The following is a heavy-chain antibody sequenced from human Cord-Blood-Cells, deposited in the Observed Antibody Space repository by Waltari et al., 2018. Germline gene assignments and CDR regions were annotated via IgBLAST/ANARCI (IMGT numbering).Heavy chain of an antibody. CDR2: INAGNGNT. J-gene: IGHJ4*02. V-gene: IGHV1-3*01. D-gene: IGHD3-22*01. CDR3: ARDQYDSSGYYYY. Sequence: QVQLVQSGAEVKKPGASVKVSCKSSGYTFTSYAMHWVRQAPGQRLEWMGWINAGNGNTKYSQKFQGRVTITRDTAASTAYMELSSLRSEDTAVYYCARDQYDSSGYYYYWGQGTLVTVSS. CDR1: GYTFTSYA.